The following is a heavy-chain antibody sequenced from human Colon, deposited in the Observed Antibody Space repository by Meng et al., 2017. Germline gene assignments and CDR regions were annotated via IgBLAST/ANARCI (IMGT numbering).Heavy chain of an antibody. Sequence: QVQLQQWGSGLLKPSETLSLTCVVSGGSISSSNWWSWVRQSPGEGLEWMGEIYYSGTTNYSPSLKSRVTVSIDTSKNQFSLKLTSVTAADTAVYFCVRSSAWVRTGFDPWGQGTLVTVSS. J-gene: IGHJ5*02. CDR3: VRSSAWVRTGFDP. V-gene: IGHV4-4*02. CDR2: IYYSGTT. D-gene: IGHD3-22*01. CDR1: GGSISSSNW.